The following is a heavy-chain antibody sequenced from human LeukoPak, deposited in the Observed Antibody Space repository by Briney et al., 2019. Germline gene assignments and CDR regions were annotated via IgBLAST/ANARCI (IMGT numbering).Heavy chain of an antibody. CDR3: ARGGVLKSLDY. D-gene: IGHD3-16*01. V-gene: IGHV4-59*11. CDR1: GGSISSHY. Sequence: SETLSLTCTVSGGSISSHYWTWIRQPPGKGLDWIGYIYSPGTTNYNPSLKSRVTISVDTSKNQFSLKLRSVTAADTAVYYCARGGVLKSLDYWGQGTLVTVSS. CDR2: IYSPGTT. J-gene: IGHJ4*02.